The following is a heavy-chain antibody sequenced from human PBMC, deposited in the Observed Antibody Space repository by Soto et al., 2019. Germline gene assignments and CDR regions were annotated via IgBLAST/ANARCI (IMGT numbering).Heavy chain of an antibody. J-gene: IGHJ6*02. V-gene: IGHV1-69*13. CDR1: GGTFSSYA. D-gene: IGHD6-13*01. CDR3: ARDKRPRIIAAAGPYYYYGMDV. Sequence: GASVKVSCKASGGTFSSYAISWVRQAPGQGLEWMGGIIPIFGTANYAQKSQGRVTITADESTSTAYMELSSLRSEDTAVYYCARDKRPRIIAAAGPYYYYGMDVWGQGTTVTVSS. CDR2: IIPIFGTA.